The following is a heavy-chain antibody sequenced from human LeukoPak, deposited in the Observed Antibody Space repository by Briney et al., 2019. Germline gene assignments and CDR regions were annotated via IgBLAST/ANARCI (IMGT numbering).Heavy chain of an antibody. CDR2: IQTDGSST. D-gene: IGHD4-17*01. V-gene: IGHV3-74*01. Sequence: GGSLRLSCAASGFTFSTYWMHWVRQTPGKGLLWVSRIQTDGSSTSYAASVKGRFTISRDNAKSTLYLQMNSLRAEDTAVYFCVRGGGYGDYSDWGQGTLVTVSS. J-gene: IGHJ4*02. CDR1: GFTFSTYW. CDR3: VRGGGYGDYSD.